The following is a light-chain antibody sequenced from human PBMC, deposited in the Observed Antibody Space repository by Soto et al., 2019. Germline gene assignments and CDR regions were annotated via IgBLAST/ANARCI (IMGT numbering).Light chain of an antibody. CDR3: QQADSSPIT. CDR2: AAS. CDR1: QGISGW. J-gene: IGKJ5*01. Sequence: EIQMTQSPSSVSASVGDRVTLTCRASQGISGWLAWYQQKPGKAPKLLIHAASSLQSGVPSRLSGSGYGNDGNLNISSLQPEDGATYYGQQADSSPITFGQGTRLEIK. V-gene: IGKV1-12*01.